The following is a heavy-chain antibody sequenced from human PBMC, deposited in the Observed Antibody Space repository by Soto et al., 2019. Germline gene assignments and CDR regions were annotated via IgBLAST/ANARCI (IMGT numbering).Heavy chain of an antibody. CDR2: ISSNGGST. D-gene: IGHD6-19*01. V-gene: IGHV3-64*01. CDR1: GFTFSSYA. CDR3: ARDLAGTVY. Sequence: EVQLVESGGGLVQPGGSLRLSCAASGFTFSSYAMHWVRQAPGKGLEYVSAISSNGGSTYYANSVKGRFTISRDNSKNTLYLQMGSLRAEDMAVYYCARDLAGTVYWGQGTLVTVSS. J-gene: IGHJ4*02.